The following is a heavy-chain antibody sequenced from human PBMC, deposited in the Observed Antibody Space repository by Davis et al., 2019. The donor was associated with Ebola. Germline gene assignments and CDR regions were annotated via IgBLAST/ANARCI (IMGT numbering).Heavy chain of an antibody. Sequence: PGGSLRLSCAASGFTFSSYGMHWARQAPGKGLEWVAVIWYDGSNKYYADSVKGRFTISRDNSKNTLYLQMNSLRAEDTAVYYCANSVAAIYYYYGMDVWGQGTTVTVSS. D-gene: IGHD6-19*01. CDR2: IWYDGSNK. CDR3: ANSVAAIYYYYGMDV. V-gene: IGHV3-30*02. J-gene: IGHJ6*02. CDR1: GFTFSSYG.